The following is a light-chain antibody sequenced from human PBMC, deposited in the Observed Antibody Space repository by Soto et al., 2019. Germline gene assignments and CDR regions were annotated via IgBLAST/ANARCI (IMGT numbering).Light chain of an antibody. Sequence: ALTQPPSASGSPGQSVTISCTGTSSDVGGCKFVSWYQQYPGKAPNLIIYEVSKRPSGVPDRFSGFKSGNTASLTVSGLQAEDEADYYCSSCAGSNNPYVFGTGTKVTVL. CDR2: EVS. V-gene: IGLV2-8*01. J-gene: IGLJ1*01. CDR1: SSDVGGCKF. CDR3: SSCAGSNNPYV.